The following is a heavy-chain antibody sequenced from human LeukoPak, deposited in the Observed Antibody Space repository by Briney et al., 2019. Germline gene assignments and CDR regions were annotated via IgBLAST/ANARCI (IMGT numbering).Heavy chain of an antibody. D-gene: IGHD3-22*01. Sequence: PSETLSLTCTVSGGSISSGSYYWSWIRQPAGKGLEWIGRIYTSGSTNYNPSLKSRVTISVDTSKNQFSLKLSSVTAADTAVYYCARARGGYDSSGYWWGHFDYWGQGTLVTVSS. CDR1: GGSISSGSYY. CDR3: ARARGGYDSSGYWWGHFDY. V-gene: IGHV4-61*02. J-gene: IGHJ4*02. CDR2: IYTSGST.